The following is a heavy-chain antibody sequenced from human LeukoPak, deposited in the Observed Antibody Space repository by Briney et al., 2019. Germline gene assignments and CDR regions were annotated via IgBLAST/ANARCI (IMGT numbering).Heavy chain of an antibody. CDR1: GGSISSDY. J-gene: IGHJ4*02. D-gene: IGHD3-22*01. Sequence: SETLSLTCTVSGGSISSDYWSWIRQPPGKGLEWIGYIYYSGSTNYNPSLKSRVTISVDTSKNQFSLKLSSVTAADTAVYYCARALYYDSSGYWSDWGQGTLVTVSS. CDR2: IYYSGST. V-gene: IGHV4-59*01. CDR3: ARALYYDSSGYWSD.